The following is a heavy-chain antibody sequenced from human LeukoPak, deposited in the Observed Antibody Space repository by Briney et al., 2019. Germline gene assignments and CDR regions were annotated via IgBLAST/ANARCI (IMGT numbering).Heavy chain of an antibody. J-gene: IGHJ4*02. D-gene: IGHD2-8*01. CDR2: VWYDGSNK. CDR3: ARDNGNKYYFDY. CDR1: GFTFSSYG. V-gene: IGHV3-33*08. Sequence: PGRSLRLSCAASGFTFSSYGMHWVRQAPGKGLEWVAVVWYDGSNKFYADSVKGRFTISRDNAKKSLYLQMNSLRAEDTAVYYCARDNGNKYYFDYWGQGTLVTVSS.